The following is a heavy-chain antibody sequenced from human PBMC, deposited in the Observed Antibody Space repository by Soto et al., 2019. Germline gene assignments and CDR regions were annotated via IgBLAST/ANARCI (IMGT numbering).Heavy chain of an antibody. V-gene: IGHV5-51*01. J-gene: IGHJ4*02. CDR1: WYSFSSFL. CDR3: ARPGYGGYDFRY. CDR2: IYPGDSDT. Sequence: PGGSLKISCKGFWYSFSSFLVGWVGQLPGKGLEWMGIIYPGDSDTRYSPSFQGQVTISADKSISTAYLQWSSLKASDTAMYYCARPGYGGYDFRYWGQGTLVTVSS. D-gene: IGHD5-12*01.